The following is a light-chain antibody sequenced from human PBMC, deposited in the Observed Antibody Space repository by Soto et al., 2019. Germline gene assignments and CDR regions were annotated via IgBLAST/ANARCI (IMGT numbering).Light chain of an antibody. CDR2: DVS. CDR3: SSYTSTSTRL. CDR1: SSDVGGYNY. V-gene: IGLV2-14*03. Sequence: QSALTQPASVSGSPGQSTTISCTGTSSDVGGYNYVSWYQQHPGKAPKVMIFDVSKRPSGISDRFSGSKSGNTASLTISGLQAEDEADYYCSSYTSTSTRLFGGGTKLTVL. J-gene: IGLJ2*01.